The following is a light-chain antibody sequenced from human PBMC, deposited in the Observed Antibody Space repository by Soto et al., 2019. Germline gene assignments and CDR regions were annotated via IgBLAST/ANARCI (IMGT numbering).Light chain of an antibody. J-gene: IGLJ1*01. CDR1: SSDVGGYNY. V-gene: IGLV2-14*01. Sequence: QSALTQPASVSGSPGQSITISCTGTSSDVGGYNYVSWYQQHPDKAPKLMIYDVSNRPSGVSNRFSGSKSGNTASLTISALQAEDETDYYCCYYTSHNTYVFGTGTKVTVL. CDR2: DVS. CDR3: CYYTSHNTYV.